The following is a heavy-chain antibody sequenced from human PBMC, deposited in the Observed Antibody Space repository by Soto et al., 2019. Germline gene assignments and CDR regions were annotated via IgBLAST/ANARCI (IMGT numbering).Heavy chain of an antibody. CDR3: ARVEWGTATSVVDAFDI. CDR1: GGFVSSGHYY. V-gene: IGHV4-34*01. Sequence: QVQLQQWGAGLLKPSETLSLTCAVSGGFVSSGHYYWSWVRQPPGKGLEWIGEMSHSGGTHFNPSLQSRVTISVDTSKNQCSLKMSSVTAADTALYYCARVEWGTATSVVDAFDIWGPGTMVTVSS. D-gene: IGHD1-26*01. J-gene: IGHJ3*02. CDR2: MSHSGGT.